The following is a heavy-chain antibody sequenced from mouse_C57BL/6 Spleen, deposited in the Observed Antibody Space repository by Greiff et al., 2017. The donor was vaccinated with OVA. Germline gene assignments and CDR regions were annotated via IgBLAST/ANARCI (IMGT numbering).Heavy chain of an antibody. CDR2: IYPGGGDT. D-gene: IGHD2-4*01. CDR3: ANSYDYSTYFDY. Sequence: QVQLKEPGPELVKPGASVKISCKASGYAFSSSWMNWVKQRPGKGLEWIGRIYPGGGDTNYNGKFKGKATLAANKSSSTAYMQRSSLTSEDSAVYFCANSYDYSTYFDYWGQGTTLTVSS. J-gene: IGHJ2*01. CDR1: GYAFSSSW. V-gene: IGHV1-82*01.